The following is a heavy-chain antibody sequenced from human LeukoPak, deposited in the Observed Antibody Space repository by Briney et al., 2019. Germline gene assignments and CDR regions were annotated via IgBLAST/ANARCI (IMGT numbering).Heavy chain of an antibody. CDR1: GGSISGYY. CDR3: ARDGNSDFDY. CDR2: IYSSGSI. Sequence: PSETLSLTWTVSGGSISGYYWSWIRKPAGKGLEWIGRIYSSGSINYNPSLKSRVTMSVDMSKNQFSLKLSPVTAADTAVYYCARDGNSDFDYWGQGTLVTVSS. V-gene: IGHV4-4*07. J-gene: IGHJ4*02. D-gene: IGHD4-23*01.